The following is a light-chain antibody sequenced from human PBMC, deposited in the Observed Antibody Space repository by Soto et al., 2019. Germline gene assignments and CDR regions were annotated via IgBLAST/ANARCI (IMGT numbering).Light chain of an antibody. CDR2: GAS. CDR1: QSISDT. CDR3: QQYNNWPWT. J-gene: IGKJ1*01. Sequence: EIVMTQSPATLSVSPGGRATLSCRASQSISDTLAWYQQKPGQAPRLLIHGASTRATGFPARFSGSGSGTDFTLTISSXQSEDFAVYYCQQYNNWPWTFGQGTKVDIK. V-gene: IGKV3-15*01.